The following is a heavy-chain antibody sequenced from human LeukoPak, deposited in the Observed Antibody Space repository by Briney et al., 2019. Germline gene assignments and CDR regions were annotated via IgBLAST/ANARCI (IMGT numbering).Heavy chain of an antibody. CDR2: IYNDIT. V-gene: IGHV4-4*09. CDR1: GASITTYY. D-gene: IGHD1-1*01. J-gene: IGHJ4*02. Sequence: SETLSLTCTVSGASITTYYWTWIRQAPGKGLEFIAQIYNDITNYKPSLKSRATISIDAFKNQVSLRLSSVTAADTAVYYCARAPRLLDSWGQGILVTVSS. CDR3: ARAPRLLDS.